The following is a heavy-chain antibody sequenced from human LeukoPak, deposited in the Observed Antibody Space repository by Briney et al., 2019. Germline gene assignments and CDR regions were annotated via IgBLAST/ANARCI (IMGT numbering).Heavy chain of an antibody. J-gene: IGHJ3*02. CDR3: AREVVPTAIYDALDI. D-gene: IGHD2-2*01. CDR2: ISSSSSTI. CDR1: GFTFSNAW. V-gene: IGHV3-48*01. Sequence: GGSLRLSCAASGFTFSNAWMSWVRQAPGKGLEWVSYISSSSSTIYYADSVKGRFTISRDNAKNSLCLQMNSLRAEDTAVYYCAREVVPTAIYDALDIWGQGTMVTVSS.